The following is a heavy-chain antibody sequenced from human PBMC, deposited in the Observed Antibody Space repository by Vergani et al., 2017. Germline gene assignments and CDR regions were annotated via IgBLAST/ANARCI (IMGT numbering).Heavy chain of an antibody. Sequence: VHLVESGGGVVQPGRSLRLSCAASAFTFSICKMNWVRQAPGKGLEWVSSISSSSCYIDYPDSIKGRFTISRDNSKNTLYLEMNALRAEDTAVYYCARDFLTRVTTLDYYYMGVWGKGTTVTVSS. CDR3: ARDFLTRVTTLDYYYMGV. J-gene: IGHJ6*03. D-gene: IGHD1-1*01. CDR2: ISSSSCYI. V-gene: IGHV3-21*06. CDR1: AFTFSICK.